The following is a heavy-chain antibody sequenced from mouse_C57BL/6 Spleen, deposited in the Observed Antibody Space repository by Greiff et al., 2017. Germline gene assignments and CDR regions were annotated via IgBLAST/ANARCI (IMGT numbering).Heavy chain of an antibody. J-gene: IGHJ4*01. Sequence: EVHLVESGAELVRPGASVKLSCTASGFNIKDDYMHWVKQRPEQGLEWIGWIDPENGDTEYASKFQGKATITADTSSNTAYLQLSSLTSEDTAVYYCTTIWYAMDYWGQGTSVTVSS. V-gene: IGHV14-4*01. CDR2: IDPENGDT. CDR1: GFNIKDDY. CDR3: TTIWYAMDY.